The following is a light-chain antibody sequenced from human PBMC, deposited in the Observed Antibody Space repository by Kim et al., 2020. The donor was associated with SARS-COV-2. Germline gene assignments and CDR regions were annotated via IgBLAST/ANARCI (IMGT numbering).Light chain of an antibody. CDR3: QQYGSSPQT. Sequence: LAPGERATLACRASQSVSSSYLAWYQQKPGQAPRLLIYGASSRATGIPDRFSGSGSGTDFTLTISRLEPEDFAVYYCQQYGSSPQTFGQGTKLEI. CDR1: QSVSSSY. CDR2: GAS. J-gene: IGKJ2*01. V-gene: IGKV3-20*01.